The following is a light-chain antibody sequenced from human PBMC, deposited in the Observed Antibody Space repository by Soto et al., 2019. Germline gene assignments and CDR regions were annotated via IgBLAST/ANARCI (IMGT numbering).Light chain of an antibody. V-gene: IGKV3-11*01. CDR3: QQRTDWPAGLT. CDR1: QSVGHF. Sequence: EIVLTQSPATLSVSPGERATLSCRASQSVGHFLAWYQQKPGQAPRLLIYDASNRATGIPARFSGSGSGTDFTLTISSLEPEDFAIYYCQQRTDWPAGLTFGGGAKVEIK. J-gene: IGKJ4*01. CDR2: DAS.